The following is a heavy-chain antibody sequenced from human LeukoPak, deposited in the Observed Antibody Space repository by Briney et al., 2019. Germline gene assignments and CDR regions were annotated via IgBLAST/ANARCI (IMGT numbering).Heavy chain of an antibody. J-gene: IGHJ4*02. V-gene: IGHV1-2*02. Sequence: ASVKVSCKASGYTFTSYGISWVRQAPGQGLEWMGWINPNSGGTNYAQKFQGRVTMTRDTSISTAYMELSRLRSDDTAVYYCARVRSRTFGELSTSRNLFLDYWGQGTLVTVSS. CDR1: GYTFTSYG. CDR3: ARVRSRTFGELSTSRNLFLDY. D-gene: IGHD3-10*01. CDR2: INPNSGGT.